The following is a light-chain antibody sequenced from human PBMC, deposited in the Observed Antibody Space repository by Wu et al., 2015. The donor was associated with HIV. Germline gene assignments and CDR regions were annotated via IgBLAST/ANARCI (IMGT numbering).Light chain of an antibody. CDR3: QQSYTTPAWT. Sequence: DIQMTQSPSSLSASVGDRVTITCRASQSISNYLNWYHQKPGKPPKLLISAASTLQGGVPSRFIGSGSGTDFTLTITSLQPEDFATYYCQQSYTTPAWTFGQGTKVEIK. CDR2: AAS. J-gene: IGKJ1*01. V-gene: IGKV1-39*01. CDR1: QSISNY.